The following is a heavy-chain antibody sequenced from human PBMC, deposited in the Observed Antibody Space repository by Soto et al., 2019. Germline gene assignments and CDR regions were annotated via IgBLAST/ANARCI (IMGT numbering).Heavy chain of an antibody. CDR1: GGSISSSSYY. D-gene: IGHD4-17*01. V-gene: IGHV4-39*01. CDR2: IYYSGST. Sequence: PSETLSLTCTVSGGSISSSSYYWGWIRQPPGKGLEWIGSIYYSGSTYYNPSLKSRVTISVDTSKNQFSLKLSSVTAADTAVYYCARHDYGDYHYCFDYWGQGTLVTVSS. J-gene: IGHJ4*02. CDR3: ARHDYGDYHYCFDY.